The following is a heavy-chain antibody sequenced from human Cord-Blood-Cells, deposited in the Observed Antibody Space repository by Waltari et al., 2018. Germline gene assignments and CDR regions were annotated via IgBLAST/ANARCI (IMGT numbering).Heavy chain of an antibody. D-gene: IGHD7-27*01. V-gene: IGHV1-2*02. CDR2: INPTSGGT. Sequence: QVQLVQSGAEVKKPGASVKVSCKASGYTFTGYYMHWVRQAPGQGLEWMGWINPTSGGTNAAQKFQGRVTMTRDTSISTAYMELGRLRSDDTAVYYCARVNWDDAFDIWGQGTMVTVSS. CDR1: GYTFTGYY. CDR3: ARVNWDDAFDI. J-gene: IGHJ3*02.